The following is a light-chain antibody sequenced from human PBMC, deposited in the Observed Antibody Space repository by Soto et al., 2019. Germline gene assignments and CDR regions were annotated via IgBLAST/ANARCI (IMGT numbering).Light chain of an antibody. CDR2: GAS. CDR1: QDISTN. J-gene: IGKJ1*01. CDR3: QQYDNWLRT. V-gene: IGKV3-15*01. Sequence: EIVMTQSPATLSVSPGERATLSCRASQDISTNLAWYQQKPGQAPRLLIYGASTRATGIPARFSGSGSGTEFTLTISRMQSEDFGVYYCQQYDNWLRTLGQGPKVDIK.